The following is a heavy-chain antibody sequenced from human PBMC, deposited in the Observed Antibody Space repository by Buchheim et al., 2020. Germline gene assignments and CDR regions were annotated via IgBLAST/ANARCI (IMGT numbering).Heavy chain of an antibody. D-gene: IGHD6-6*01. CDR3: ARDRTVRNWQLVEIDY. CDR2: ISSSGSTI. Sequence: EVQLVESGGGLVQPGGSLRLSCAASGFTFSSYEMNWVRQAPGKGLEWVSYISSSGSTIHYADSVKGRFTISRDNAKNSLYLQMNSLRAEDTAVYYCARDRTVRNWQLVEIDYWGQGTL. J-gene: IGHJ4*02. V-gene: IGHV3-48*03. CDR1: GFTFSSYE.